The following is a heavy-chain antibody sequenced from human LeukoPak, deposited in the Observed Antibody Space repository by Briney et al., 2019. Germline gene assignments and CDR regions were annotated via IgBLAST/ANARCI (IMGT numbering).Heavy chain of an antibody. CDR2: INPSGGST. V-gene: IGHV1-46*01. D-gene: IGHD3-10*01. CDR1: GYTFTSYF. CDR3: ARSEGYYGSGSYSDY. J-gene: IGHJ4*02. Sequence: ASVKVSCKASGYTFTSYFVHWVRQAPGQGLEWMGIINPSGGSTSHAQKLQGRVTMTRDTSTSTVYMELSRLRSEDTAVYYCARSEGYYGSGSYSDYWGQGTLVTVSS.